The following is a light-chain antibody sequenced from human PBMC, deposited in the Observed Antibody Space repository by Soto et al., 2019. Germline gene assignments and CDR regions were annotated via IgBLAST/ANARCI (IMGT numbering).Light chain of an antibody. Sequence: QSALTQPPSASGSPGQSVTISCTGTKSDIGVYDFVSWYQHHPGKAPRLIIYEVVQRPSGVPDRFSGSTSGTSASLAITGLQAEDAADYYCQSYDNSLLAYVFGGGTKLTVL. CDR3: QSYDNSLLAYV. V-gene: IGLV2-8*01. CDR1: KSDIGVYDF. CDR2: EVV. J-gene: IGLJ2*01.